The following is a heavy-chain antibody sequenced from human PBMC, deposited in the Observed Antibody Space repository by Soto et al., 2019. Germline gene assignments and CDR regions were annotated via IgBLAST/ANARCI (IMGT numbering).Heavy chain of an antibody. CDR1: GWSFSGYY. D-gene: IGHD6-19*01. Sequence: SETLSLTCAVYGWSFSGYYWSWIRQPPGKGLEWIGEINHSGSTNYNPSLKSRVTISVDTSKNQFSLKLSSVTAADTAVYYCARGTPKYSSGWYGSIWFDPWGQGTLVTVSS. CDR3: ARGTPKYSSGWYGSIWFDP. V-gene: IGHV4-34*01. CDR2: INHSGST. J-gene: IGHJ5*02.